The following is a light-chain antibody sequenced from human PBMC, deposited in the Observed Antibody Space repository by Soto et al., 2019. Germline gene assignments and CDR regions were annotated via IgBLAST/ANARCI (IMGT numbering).Light chain of an antibody. J-gene: IGLJ2*01. Sequence: QSVLTQPPSVSAAPGQKVTISCSGSSSNIGESFVSWYQQLPGTAPKLLIYDSNKRPSGIPDRFSGLQSGTSATLAITGLQTGDEADYYCGTRDSGLSTGIFGGGTKLAVL. CDR1: SSNIGESF. V-gene: IGLV1-51*01. CDR2: DSN. CDR3: GTRDSGLSTGI.